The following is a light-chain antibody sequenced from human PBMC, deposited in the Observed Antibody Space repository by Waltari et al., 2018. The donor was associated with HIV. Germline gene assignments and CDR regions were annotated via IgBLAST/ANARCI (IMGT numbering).Light chain of an antibody. J-gene: IGKJ2*01. V-gene: IGKV3-15*01. CDR1: QSVRSN. CDR2: GAS. Sequence: EIVMTQSPATLSVSPGERATLSCRASQSVRSNLAWYQQKPGQAPRLLIYGASTGAAVIPARFSGSGSGTEFTLTISSLQSEDFAVYYCQQYNNWPPYTFGQGTKLEI. CDR3: QQYNNWPPYT.